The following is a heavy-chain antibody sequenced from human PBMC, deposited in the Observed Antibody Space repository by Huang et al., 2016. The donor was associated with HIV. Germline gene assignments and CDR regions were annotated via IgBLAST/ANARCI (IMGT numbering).Heavy chain of an antibody. CDR2: IYPDDSYT. V-gene: IGHV5-51*01. J-gene: IGHJ6*02. CDR3: ARLDTARNYYYYGLDV. CDR1: GYSFAKYW. D-gene: IGHD5-18*01. Sequence: EEQLVQSGAEVKKPGESLKISCEGSGYSFAKYWIGGVRQMPGKGLEWLGIIYPDDSYTRYSPSFQGQVSISADKSISPAYLQWSSLKASDTAMYYCARLDTARNYYYYGLDVWGQGTSVIVSS.